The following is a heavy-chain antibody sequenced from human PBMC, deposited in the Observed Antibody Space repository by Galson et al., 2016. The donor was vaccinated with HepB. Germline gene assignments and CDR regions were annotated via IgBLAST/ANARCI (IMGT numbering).Heavy chain of an antibody. J-gene: IGHJ6*02. D-gene: IGHD2-8*01. V-gene: IGHV4-31*03. CDR3: ARDIPYDDTNYYYGMAV. Sequence: TLSLTCTVSGGSINSGGYYWTWIRQLPGKGLEWIGYIYYSGASYYLPSLKSRATISVDTAKNQFSLELSSVTAADTAVYYCARDIPYDDTNYYYGMAVWGRGTTVTVSS. CDR2: IYYSGAS. CDR1: GGSINSGGYY.